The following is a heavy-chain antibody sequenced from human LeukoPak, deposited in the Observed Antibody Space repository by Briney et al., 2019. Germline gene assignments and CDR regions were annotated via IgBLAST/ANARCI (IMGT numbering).Heavy chain of an antibody. Sequence: SETLSLTCTASGGSISSYYWSWIRQPPGKGLEWIGDIYYSGSTNYNPSLKSRVTISVDKSKNRFSLKLSSVTALDTAVYYCAREPFNYMDVWGKGTPVTVSS. CDR3: AREPFNYMDV. CDR2: IYYSGST. CDR1: GGSISSYY. J-gene: IGHJ6*03. V-gene: IGHV4-59*01.